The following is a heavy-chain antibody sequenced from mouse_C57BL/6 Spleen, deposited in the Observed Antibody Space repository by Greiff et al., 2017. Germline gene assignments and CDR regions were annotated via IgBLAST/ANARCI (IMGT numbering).Heavy chain of an antibody. V-gene: IGHV1-59*01. J-gene: IGHJ3*01. CDR2: IDPSDSYT. CDR3: ARKGDDYDWFAY. CDR1: GYTFTSYW. D-gene: IGHD2-4*01. Sequence: QVQLKQPGAELVRPGTSVKLSCKASGYTFTSYWMHWVKQRPGQGLEWIGVIDPSDSYTNYNQKFKGKATLTVDTSSSTAYMQLSSLTSEDSAVYYCARKGDDYDWFAYWGQGTLVTVSA.